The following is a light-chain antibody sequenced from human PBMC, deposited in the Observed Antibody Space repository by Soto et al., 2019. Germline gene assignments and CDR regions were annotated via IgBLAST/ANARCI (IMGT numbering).Light chain of an antibody. Sequence: DIQMTQSPCTLSASIGDRVTITCRVSQSISTWLAWYQQKPGKAPNLLIYKASSLESGVPSRFSGSGSGTEFTLTISSLQPDDVATYYCQQYGRFRTFGQGTKVEIK. CDR2: KAS. V-gene: IGKV1-5*03. CDR3: QQYGRFRT. J-gene: IGKJ1*01. CDR1: QSISTW.